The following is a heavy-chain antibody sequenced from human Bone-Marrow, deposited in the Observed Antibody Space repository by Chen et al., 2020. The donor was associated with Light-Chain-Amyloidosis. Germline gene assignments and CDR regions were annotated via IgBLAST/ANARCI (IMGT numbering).Heavy chain of an antibody. CDR2: LYTGGST. D-gene: IGHD4-17*01. V-gene: IGHV3-53*01. CDR1: RFTASSNY. Sequence: EVLLGESGAGFLPPGGPLRLSCAASRFTASSNYMCWVRQAPGKGLEWVSVLYTGGSTYYADSVKGRFTISRDNSKNTLYLQMGSLRAEGTAVYYCARVRDPTYGGLDYWGQGTLVTVSS. CDR3: ARVRDPTYGGLDY. J-gene: IGHJ4*02.